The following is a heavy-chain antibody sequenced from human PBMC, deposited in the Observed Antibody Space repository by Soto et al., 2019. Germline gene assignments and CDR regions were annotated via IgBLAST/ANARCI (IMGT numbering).Heavy chain of an antibody. CDR2: IYHSGST. D-gene: IGHD2-2*01. CDR3: ARGGVGYCSSTSCQPDYSDY. V-gene: IGHV4-30-2*01. Sequence: SETLSLTCAVSGGSISSGGYSWSWIRQPPGKGLEWIGYIYHSGSTYYNPSLKSRVTISVDRSKNQFSLKLSSVTAADTAVYYCARGGVGYCSSTSCQPDYSDYWGQGTLVTVSS. CDR1: GGSISSGGYS. J-gene: IGHJ4*02.